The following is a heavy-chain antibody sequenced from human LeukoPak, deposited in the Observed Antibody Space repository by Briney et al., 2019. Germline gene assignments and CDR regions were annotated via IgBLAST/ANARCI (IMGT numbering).Heavy chain of an antibody. V-gene: IGHV3-13*01. J-gene: IGHJ6*02. CDR1: GFTFSSYD. CDR3: ARMYSSSWLAPYYYGMEV. Sequence: GGSLRLSCAASGFTFSSYDMHWVRQATGKGLEWVSAIGTAGDTYYPGSVKGRFTISRENAKNSLYLQMNSLRAGDTAVYYCARMYSSSWLAPYYYGMEVWGQGTTVTVSS. D-gene: IGHD6-13*01. CDR2: IGTAGDT.